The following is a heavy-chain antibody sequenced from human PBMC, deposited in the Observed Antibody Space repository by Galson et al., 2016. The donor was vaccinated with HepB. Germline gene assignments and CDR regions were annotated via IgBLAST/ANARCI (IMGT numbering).Heavy chain of an antibody. D-gene: IGHD1-7*01. CDR2: TDSSGACV. Sequence: SLRLSCAASGFTFRSYGMNWVRQAPGKGLGWVSYTDSSGACVPYADSVKGRFTISRDNAMNSLYLQMDDLSPEDTAVYYCVRDSSWNYNYWGQGALVTVSS. V-gene: IGHV3-48*03. J-gene: IGHJ4*02. CDR3: VRDSSWNYNY. CDR1: GFTFRSYG.